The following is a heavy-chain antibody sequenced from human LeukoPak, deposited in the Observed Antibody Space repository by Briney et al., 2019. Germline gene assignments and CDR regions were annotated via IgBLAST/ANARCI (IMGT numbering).Heavy chain of an antibody. J-gene: IGHJ4*02. CDR1: GFTFSDHY. CDR3: IAMIREVGY. D-gene: IGHD3-10*01. V-gene: IGHV3-72*01. Sequence: GGPLRLSCAASGFTFSDHYMDWGRQAPGKGLEWVGRTRNKAESYTTEYAASVKGRFTISRDYSKNSLYLQMNSLKTEDTAVYYCIAMIREVGYWGQGTLVTVSS. CDR2: TRNKAESYTT.